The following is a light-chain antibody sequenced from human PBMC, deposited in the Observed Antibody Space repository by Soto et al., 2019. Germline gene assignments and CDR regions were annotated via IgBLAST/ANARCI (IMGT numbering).Light chain of an antibody. Sequence: SYELTQPPSVSVSPGQTASITCGGDNIGTKSVHWYQQRPGQAPVLVVYDDKKRPSGIPERFSGSNSGNTATLTISRVETGDEADYYCQVCERFSDHNFVCGDGTKVTVL. CDR1: NIGTKS. V-gene: IGLV3-21*02. J-gene: IGLJ1*01. CDR2: DDK. CDR3: QVCERFSDHNFV.